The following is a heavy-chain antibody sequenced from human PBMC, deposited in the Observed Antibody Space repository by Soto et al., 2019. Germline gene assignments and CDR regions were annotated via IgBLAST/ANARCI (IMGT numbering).Heavy chain of an antibody. D-gene: IGHD3-3*01. CDR2: INPNSGGT. V-gene: IGHV1-2*02. J-gene: IGHJ4*02. CDR1: GYTFTGYY. Sequence: ASVKVSCKASGYTFTGYYMHWVRQAPGQGLEGMGWINPNSGGTNYAQKFQGRVTMTRDTSISTAYMELSRLRSDDTAVYYCARARKRLVTIFGVVPPPIDYWGQGTLVTVSS. CDR3: ARARKRLVTIFGVVPPPIDY.